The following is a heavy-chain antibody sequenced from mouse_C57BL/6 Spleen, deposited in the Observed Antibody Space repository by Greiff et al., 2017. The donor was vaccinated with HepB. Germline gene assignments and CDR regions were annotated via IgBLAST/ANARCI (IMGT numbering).Heavy chain of an antibody. CDR1: GYTFTSYW. V-gene: IGHV1-61*01. J-gene: IGHJ4*01. D-gene: IGHD1-1*01. CDR3: ARRDYGSRFAMDY. Sequence: QVQLQQPGAELVRPGSSVKLSCKASGYTFTSYWMDWVKQRPGQGLEWIGNIYPSDSETHYNQKFKDKATLTVDKSSSTAYMQLSSLTSEDSAVYYCARRDYGSRFAMDYWGQGTSVTVSS. CDR2: IYPSDSET.